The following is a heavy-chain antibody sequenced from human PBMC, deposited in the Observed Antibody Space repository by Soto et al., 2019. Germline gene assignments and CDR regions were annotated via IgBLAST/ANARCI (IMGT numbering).Heavy chain of an antibody. CDR1: GGSISSSSYY. Sequence: SETLSLTCTFSGGSISSSSYYWGWIRQPPGKGLEWIGSIYYSGSTYYNPSLKSRVTISVDTSKNQFSLKLSSVTAADTAVYYCARQYGSGSYYIYYYGMDVWGQGTTVTVSS. CDR3: ARQYGSGSYYIYYYGMDV. J-gene: IGHJ6*02. CDR2: IYYSGST. V-gene: IGHV4-39*01. D-gene: IGHD3-10*01.